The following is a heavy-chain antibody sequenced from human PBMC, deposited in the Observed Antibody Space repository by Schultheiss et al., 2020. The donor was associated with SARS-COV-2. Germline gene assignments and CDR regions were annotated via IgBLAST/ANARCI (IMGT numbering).Heavy chain of an antibody. CDR3: VKSLGPGIAAAGFDY. CDR1: GFAVSSNY. D-gene: IGHD6-13*01. V-gene: IGHV3-23*01. Sequence: GGSLRLSCAASGFAVSSNYMSWVRQAPGTGLDWVSGVSASGASTYYADSVKGRFTISRDNAKNSLYLQMNSLRAEDTAVYYCVKSLGPGIAAAGFDYWGQGILVTVSS. J-gene: IGHJ4*02. CDR2: VSASGAST.